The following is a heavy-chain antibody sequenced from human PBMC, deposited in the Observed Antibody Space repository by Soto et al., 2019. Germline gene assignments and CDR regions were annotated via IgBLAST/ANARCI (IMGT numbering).Heavy chain of an antibody. CDR1: GYTFSAYY. D-gene: IGHD3-22*01. Sequence: QVHLVQSGAEVKKPGASVKVSCKTSGYTFSAYYMHWVRQAPGQGLEWMGWINPKSGSTLYAQKFQGRVTMTRDTSISTAYMELSRLRSDDTAVYYCARGGTFAYDTSGYSVYWGQGTLVTVSS. CDR3: ARGGTFAYDTSGYSVY. CDR2: INPKSGST. J-gene: IGHJ4*02. V-gene: IGHV1-2*02.